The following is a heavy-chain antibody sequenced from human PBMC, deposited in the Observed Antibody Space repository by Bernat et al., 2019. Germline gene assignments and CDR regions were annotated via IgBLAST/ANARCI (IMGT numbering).Heavy chain of an antibody. CDR3: AREEGVTTVTTLDTIADFLYGMDV. CDR2: ISAYNGNT. V-gene: IGHV1-18*01. CDR1: GYTFTSYG. D-gene: IGHD4-17*01. Sequence: QVQLVQSGAEVKKPGASVKVSCKASGYTFTSYGISWVRQAPGQGLEWMGWISAYNGNTNYAQKLQGRVTMTTDTSTSTAYMELRSLRSDDTAVYYWAREEGVTTVTTLDTIADFLYGMDVWGQGTTVTVSS. J-gene: IGHJ6*02.